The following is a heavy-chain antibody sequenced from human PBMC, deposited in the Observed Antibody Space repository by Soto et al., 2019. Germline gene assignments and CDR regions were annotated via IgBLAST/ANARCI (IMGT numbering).Heavy chain of an antibody. V-gene: IGHV3-9*01. CDR2: ISWNSGTI. D-gene: IGHD2-8*02. CDR3: AKSTGGTANGMDV. J-gene: IGHJ6*02. Sequence: EVQLVESGGGLVQPGRSLTLTCGASGFNFDEYGMFWVRQAPGKGLEWVSGISWNSGTIGYADSVKGRVTVSRDNDKNSLYLQMSSLRAEDTALYYCAKSTGGTANGMDVWGQGTTVTVSS. CDR1: GFNFDEYG.